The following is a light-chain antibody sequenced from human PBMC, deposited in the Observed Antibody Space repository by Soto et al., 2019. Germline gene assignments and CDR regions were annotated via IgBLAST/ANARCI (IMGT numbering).Light chain of an antibody. CDR3: QQDNNWFPLT. V-gene: IGKV3-15*01. CDR2: GAS. Sequence: ETVMTQSPATLSVSPGERATLSCRASQSVHNYVAWYQQRPGQAPRLLIYGASTRATDIPARFSGSGSGTEFTLTISSLQSEDFAVYYCQQDNNWFPLTVGGGPKVEI. CDR1: QSVHNY. J-gene: IGKJ4*01.